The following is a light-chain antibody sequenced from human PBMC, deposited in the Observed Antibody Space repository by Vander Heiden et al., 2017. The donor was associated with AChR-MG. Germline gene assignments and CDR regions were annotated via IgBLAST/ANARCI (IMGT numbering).Light chain of an antibody. CDR3: QSFDSSLSGSVL. J-gene: IGLJ2*01. Sequence: QSVLTQPPSVSGAPGQRVTISCTGSSPNIGAGYSVHWYQQLPGTAPNLLIYANTNRPSGVPDRFSGSKSGTSAYLAIAGLQAADEADYYCQSFDSSLSGSVLFGGGTKLTVL. V-gene: IGLV1-40*01. CDR1: SPNIGAGYS. CDR2: ANT.